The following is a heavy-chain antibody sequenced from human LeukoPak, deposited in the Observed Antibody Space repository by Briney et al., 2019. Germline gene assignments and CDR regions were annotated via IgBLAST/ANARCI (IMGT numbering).Heavy chain of an antibody. CDR2: INHSGST. CDR3: ARAFYYDSSGYYYFDY. D-gene: IGHD3-22*01. CDR1: GXSFSGYY. Sequence: PSETLSLTCAVYGXSFSGYYWSWIRQPPGKGLEWIGEINHSGSTNYNPSLKSRVTISVDTSKNQFSLKLSSVTAADTAVYYCARAFYYDSSGYYYFDYWGQGTLVTVSS. V-gene: IGHV4-34*01. J-gene: IGHJ4*02.